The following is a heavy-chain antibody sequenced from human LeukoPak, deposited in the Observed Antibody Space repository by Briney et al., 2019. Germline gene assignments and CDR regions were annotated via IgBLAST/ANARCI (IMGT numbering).Heavy chain of an antibody. CDR1: GFTFSSYA. V-gene: IGHV3-48*03. D-gene: IGHD2-8*02. CDR2: ISSSGGTI. J-gene: IGHJ5*02. Sequence: GGSLRLSCAASGFTFSSYAMNWVRQAPGKGLEWVSDISSSGGTIYYADSVKGRFTISRDNSKNTLYLQMNSLSAEDTAVYYCARDGGVWDVGGYCFDPWGQGTIVTVSS. CDR3: ARDGGVWDVGGYCFDP.